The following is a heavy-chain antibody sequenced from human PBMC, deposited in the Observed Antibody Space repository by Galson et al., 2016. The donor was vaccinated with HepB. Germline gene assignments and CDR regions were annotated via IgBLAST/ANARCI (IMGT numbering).Heavy chain of an antibody. Sequence: SLRLSCAASELSFSYYGMHWVRQAAGKGLEWVAVISYDGSNKYYADSVKGRFTISRDNSKNTAYLQMNSLKTEDTAVYYCTTMGGCVGYCSNTPIYDWDVWGQGTTVTVSS. CDR2: ISYDGSNK. CDR3: TTMGGCVGYCSNTPIYDWDV. D-gene: IGHD2-2*01. J-gene: IGHJ6*02. CDR1: ELSFSYYG. V-gene: IGHV3-30*03.